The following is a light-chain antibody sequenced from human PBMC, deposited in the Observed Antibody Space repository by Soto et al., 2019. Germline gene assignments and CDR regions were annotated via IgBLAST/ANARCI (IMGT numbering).Light chain of an antibody. Sequence: QSALTQPASVSGSPGQSITISSTGTSSDVGSYNLVSWYQQHPGKAPKLMIYEGSKRPSGVSNRFSGSKSGNTASLTISGLQAEDEADYYCSSYAGSSIHVVFGGGTKVTVL. J-gene: IGLJ2*01. CDR1: SSDVGSYNL. V-gene: IGLV2-23*01. CDR3: SSYAGSSIHVV. CDR2: EGS.